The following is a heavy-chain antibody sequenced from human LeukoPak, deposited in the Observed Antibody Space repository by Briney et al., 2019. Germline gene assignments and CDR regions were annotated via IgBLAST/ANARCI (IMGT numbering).Heavy chain of an antibody. V-gene: IGHV3-30*18. CDR2: ISYDGSKK. CDR3: AKESHDSSGYYHYFDY. J-gene: IGHJ4*02. Sequence: PGGSLRLSCAASGFTFRSYGTHWVRQAPGKGLEWVALISYDGSKKYYADSVKGRFPISRDNSKNTLYLQMNSLRAEDTAVYYCAKESHDSSGYYHYFDYWGQGALVTVSS. D-gene: IGHD3-22*01. CDR1: GFTFRSYG.